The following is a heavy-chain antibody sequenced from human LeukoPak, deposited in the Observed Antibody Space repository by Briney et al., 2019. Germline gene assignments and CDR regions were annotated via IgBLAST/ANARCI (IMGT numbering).Heavy chain of an antibody. D-gene: IGHD3-22*01. CDR2: ISSTSSYI. V-gene: IGHV3-21*01. J-gene: IGHJ4*02. CDR1: GFTFSSYG. Sequence: GGSLRLSCAASGFTFSSYGMTWVRQAPGKGLEWVSSISSTSSYIYYAASVKSRFTISRDNAKNSLYLQMNSLRAEDTAVYYCARVLNHYYDSSGFDYWGQGTLVTVSS. CDR3: ARVLNHYYDSSGFDY.